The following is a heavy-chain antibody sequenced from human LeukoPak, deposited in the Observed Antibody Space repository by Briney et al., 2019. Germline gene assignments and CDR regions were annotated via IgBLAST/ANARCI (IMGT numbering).Heavy chain of an antibody. J-gene: IGHJ6*03. CDR3: ARASSRHSSSWYYPYYYYYYMDV. CDR2: IYHSGST. Sequence: SETLSLTCTVSGYSISSGYYWGWIRQPPGKGLERIGSIYHSGSTYYNPSLKSRVTISVDTSKNQFSLKLSSVTAADTAVYYCARASSRHSSSWYYPYYYYYYMDVWGKGTTVTVSS. V-gene: IGHV4-38-2*02. CDR1: GYSISSGYY. D-gene: IGHD6-13*01.